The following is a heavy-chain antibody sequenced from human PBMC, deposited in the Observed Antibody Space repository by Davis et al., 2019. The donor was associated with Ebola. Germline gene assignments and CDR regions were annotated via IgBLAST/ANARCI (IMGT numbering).Heavy chain of an antibody. CDR2: IWYDGSNK. CDR1: GFTFSRNG. V-gene: IGHV3-33*01. J-gene: IGHJ4*02. CDR3: ARERWLAHFDY. D-gene: IGHD6-19*01. Sequence: GESLKISCAASGFTFSRNGMHWVRQAPGKGLEWVAVIWYDGSNKYYADSVKGRFTISRDNSKNTLYLQMNSLRAEDTAVYYCARERWLAHFDYWGQGTLVTVSS.